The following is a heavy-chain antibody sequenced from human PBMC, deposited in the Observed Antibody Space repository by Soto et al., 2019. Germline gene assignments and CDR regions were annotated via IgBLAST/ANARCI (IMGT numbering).Heavy chain of an antibody. V-gene: IGHV1-58*01. D-gene: IGHD2-2*01. CDR2: IVVGSGNT. CDR1: GGTFSSSA. Sequence: SVKVSCHGSGGTFSSSAVQWVRQARVQRLAWIGWIVVGSGNTNYLQKIKDRVTITRDMSTSTAYMELSSLRSDDTAVYYCAAGERIVVVPAGIDDEDYGMDVWGQGTRVTVSS. CDR3: AAGERIVVVPAGIDDEDYGMDV. J-gene: IGHJ6*02.